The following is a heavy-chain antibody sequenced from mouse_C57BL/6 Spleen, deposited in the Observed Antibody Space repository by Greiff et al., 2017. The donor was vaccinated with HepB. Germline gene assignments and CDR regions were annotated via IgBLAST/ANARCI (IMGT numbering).Heavy chain of an antibody. Sequence: VQLQQPGAELVKPGASVKLSCKASGYTFTSYWMNWVKQRPGQGLEWIGMIHPNSGSTNYNEKFKSKATLTVDKSSSTAYMQLSSLTSEDSAVYDCARAGDYDGSILDYWGQRTTLTVAS. J-gene: IGHJ2*01. V-gene: IGHV1-64*01. D-gene: IGHD1-1*01. CDR2: IHPNSGST. CDR1: GYTFTSYW. CDR3: ARAGDYDGSILDY.